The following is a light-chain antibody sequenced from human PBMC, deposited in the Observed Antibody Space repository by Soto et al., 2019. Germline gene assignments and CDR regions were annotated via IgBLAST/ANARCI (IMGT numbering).Light chain of an antibody. CDR1: ESISTW. V-gene: IGKV1-5*03. J-gene: IGKJ1*01. CDR3: QQYNSYWT. CDR2: KAS. Sequence: DFQMTQSPSTLSASVGDRVTITCRASESISTWLAWYQQKPGKAPKLLIYKASSLESGVPLRFSGSGSGTEFTLTISSLQPDDFATYYCQQYNSYWTFGQGTKVEIK.